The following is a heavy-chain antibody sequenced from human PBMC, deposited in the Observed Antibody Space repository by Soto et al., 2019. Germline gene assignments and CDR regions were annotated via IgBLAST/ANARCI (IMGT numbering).Heavy chain of an antibody. CDR2: IWYDGSNK. CDR3: ARDRYCSSTSCYGYDY. J-gene: IGHJ4*02. V-gene: IGHV3-33*01. D-gene: IGHD2-2*01. CDR1: GFTFSSYG. Sequence: QVQLVESGGGVVQPGRSLRLSCAASGFTFSSYGMHWVRQAPGKGLEWVAVIWYDGSNKYYADSVKGRFTISRDNSKNMLYLQMNSLRAEDTAVYYCARDRYCSSTSCYGYDYWGQGTLVTVSS.